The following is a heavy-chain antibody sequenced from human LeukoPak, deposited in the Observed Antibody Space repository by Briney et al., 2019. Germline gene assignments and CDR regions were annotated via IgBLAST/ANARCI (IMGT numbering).Heavy chain of an antibody. D-gene: IGHD6-19*01. CDR3: AKSLAVAGEPYFDY. J-gene: IGHJ4*02. V-gene: IGHV3-23*01. CDR1: GFTFSSYA. CDR2: ISGSGGST. Sequence: GGSLRLSCAAPGFTFSSYAMSWVRQAPGKGLEWVSAISGSGGSTYYADSVKGRFTISRGNSKNTLFLQMNSLRAEDTAVYYCAKSLAVAGEPYFDYWGQGTLVTVSS.